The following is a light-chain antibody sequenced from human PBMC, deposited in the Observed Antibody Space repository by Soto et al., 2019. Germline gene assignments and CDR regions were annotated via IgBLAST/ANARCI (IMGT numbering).Light chain of an antibody. Sequence: DTVTALFPDTLSVSPRESPTLSCMASQSVSNNLAWYQHKPGQAPRLLIYGASTRATGVPVRFSGSGSGTEFTLTISSLQSEDFAVYYCQQYNDGPPITFDQGTRLEIK. CDR3: QQYNDGPPIT. CDR2: GAS. CDR1: QSVSNN. V-gene: IGKV3-15*01. J-gene: IGKJ5*01.